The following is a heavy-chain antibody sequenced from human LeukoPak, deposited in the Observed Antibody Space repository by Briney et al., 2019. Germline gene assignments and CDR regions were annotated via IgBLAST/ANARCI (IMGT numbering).Heavy chain of an antibody. CDR2: IYTSGST. D-gene: IGHD5-12*01. Sequence: SETLSLTCTASGGSISSYYWRWIRQPAGKELEWIGRIYTSGSTNYNPSLKSRVTMSVDTSKNQFSLKLSSVTAADTAVYYCASGWLRTQFDYWGQGTLVTVSS. CDR3: ASGWLRTQFDY. J-gene: IGHJ4*02. CDR1: GGSISSYY. V-gene: IGHV4-4*07.